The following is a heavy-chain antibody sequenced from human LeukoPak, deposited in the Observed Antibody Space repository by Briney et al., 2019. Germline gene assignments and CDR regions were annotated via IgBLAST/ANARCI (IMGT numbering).Heavy chain of an antibody. CDR1: GGSISSYY. J-gene: IGHJ5*02. D-gene: IGHD3-10*01. CDR3: ARGANYYGSTNWFAP. V-gene: IGHV4-4*07. Sequence: SETLSLTCTVSGGSISSYYWNWIRQPAGKGLEWIGRIYTSGSTNYNPSLKSRVTMSIDTSKTQFSLKLMSVTAADTAVYYCARGANYYGSTNWFAPGGKGPRVTVSS. CDR2: IYTSGST.